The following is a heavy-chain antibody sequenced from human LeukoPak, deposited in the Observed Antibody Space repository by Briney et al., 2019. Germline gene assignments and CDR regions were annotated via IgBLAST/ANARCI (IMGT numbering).Heavy chain of an antibody. J-gene: IGHJ4*02. CDR2: ISSSGSTI. D-gene: IGHD6-13*01. CDR3: AREVTIAAPDY. Sequence: GGSLRLSCAASGFTFSSYEMNWVRQAPGKGLEWVSYISSSGSTIYYADSVKGRFTISRDNAKNSLYLQMNSLRAEDTAVYYRAREVTIAAPDYWGQGTLVTVSS. CDR1: GFTFSSYE. V-gene: IGHV3-48*03.